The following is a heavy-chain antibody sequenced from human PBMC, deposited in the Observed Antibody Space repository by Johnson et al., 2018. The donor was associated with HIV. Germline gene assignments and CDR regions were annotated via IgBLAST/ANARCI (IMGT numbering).Heavy chain of an antibody. CDR1: GFTFSSYW. Sequence: VQLVESGGGVVQPGRSLRLSCAASGFTFSSYWMHWVRRAPGKGLVWVSHINSDGSSTSYADSVKGRFTISRDNAKNTLFVQMSSLRAEDTAVYYCARDRGRQLKLGAFDIWGQGTMVTVSS. D-gene: IGHD6-13*01. CDR3: ARDRGRQLKLGAFDI. CDR2: INSDGSST. V-gene: IGHV3-74*01. J-gene: IGHJ3*02.